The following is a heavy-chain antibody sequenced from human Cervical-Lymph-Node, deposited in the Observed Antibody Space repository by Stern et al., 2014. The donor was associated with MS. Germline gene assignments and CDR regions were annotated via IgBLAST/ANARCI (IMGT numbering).Heavy chain of an antibody. CDR2: IIPLFGSA. CDR3: ATDGEMTTIGLQY. Sequence: QMQLVQSGAEVRKPGSSVTVSCKASGGSFITHAFAWVRQVPGHGPEWVGGIIPLFGSAHYAQKFRGRVTLFADKSTATVSMELRNLRSEDTAVYYCATDGEMTTIGLQYWGQGTLVTVSS. CDR1: GGSFITHA. V-gene: IGHV1-69*06. J-gene: IGHJ4*02. D-gene: IGHD5-24*01.